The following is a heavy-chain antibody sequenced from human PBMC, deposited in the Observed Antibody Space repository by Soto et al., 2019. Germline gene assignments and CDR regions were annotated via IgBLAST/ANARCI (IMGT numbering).Heavy chain of an antibody. Sequence: QLLESGGDLVQPGGSLRLSCAASGLGFSSYAMNWVRQAPGKGLEWVSGISGGGGNTYFADFVKGRFAISRDNSKNTFYLQMNSLRAEDTAVYYCAKGRGGYYAYDMDVWGQGTAVTVSS. V-gene: IGHV3-23*01. CDR2: ISGGGGNT. CDR1: GLGFSSYA. CDR3: AKGRGGYYAYDMDV. D-gene: IGHD3-10*01. J-gene: IGHJ6*02.